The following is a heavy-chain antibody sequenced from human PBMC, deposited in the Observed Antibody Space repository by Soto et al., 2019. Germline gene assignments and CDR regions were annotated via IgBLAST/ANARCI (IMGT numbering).Heavy chain of an antibody. CDR3: TTDSEVVPAAADAFDI. CDR1: GFTFSNAW. V-gene: IGHV3-15*07. CDR2: IKSKTDGGTT. D-gene: IGHD2-2*01. J-gene: IGHJ3*02. Sequence: GGSLRLSCAASGFTFSNAWMNWVRQAPGKGLEWVGRIKSKTDGGTTDYAAPVKGRFTISRDDSKNTLYLQMNSLKTEDTAVYYCTTDSEVVPAAADAFDIWGQGTMVTVSS.